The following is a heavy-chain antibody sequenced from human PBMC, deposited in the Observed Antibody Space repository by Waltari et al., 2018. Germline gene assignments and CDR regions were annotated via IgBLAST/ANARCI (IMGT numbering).Heavy chain of an antibody. D-gene: IGHD3-10*01. J-gene: IGHJ6*02. CDR1: GGSISSSSYY. Sequence: QLQLQESGPGLVKPSETLSLTCTVSGGSISSSSYYWGWIRQPPGKGLGWIGSIYYSGSTDYNPSLKRRVTISVDTSKNQFSLKLSSVTAADTAVYYCARRAVRGASPYYYYYGMDVWGQGTTVTVSS. CDR2: IYYSGST. V-gene: IGHV4-39*01. CDR3: ARRAVRGASPYYYYYGMDV.